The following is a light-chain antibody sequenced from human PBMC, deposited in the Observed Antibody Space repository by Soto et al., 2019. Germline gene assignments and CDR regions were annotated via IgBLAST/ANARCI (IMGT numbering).Light chain of an antibody. CDR3: QQRSNWPPSIT. CDR2: DAS. V-gene: IGKV3-11*01. J-gene: IGKJ5*01. CDR1: QSISNY. Sequence: EIVLTQSPVTLSLSPGQGAALSCRASQSISNYLAWYQQKPGQAPRLLIYDASNRATGTPARFSGSGSGTDFTLTISSLEPEDFAVYYCQQRSNWPPSITCGQGTRREI.